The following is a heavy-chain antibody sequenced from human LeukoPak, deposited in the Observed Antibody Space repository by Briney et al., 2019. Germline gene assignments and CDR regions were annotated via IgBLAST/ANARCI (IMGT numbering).Heavy chain of an antibody. CDR2: IIPIFGTA. D-gene: IGHD5-12*01. Sequence: GGSVKVSCKASGGTFSSYAISWVRQAPGQGLEWMGGIIPIFGTANYAQKFQGRVTITTDESTSTAYMELSSLRSEDTAVYYCAREGIVATIQNPDYYYYYMDVWGKGTTVTVSS. CDR1: GGTFSSYA. V-gene: IGHV1-69*05. CDR3: AREGIVATIQNPDYYYYYMDV. J-gene: IGHJ6*03.